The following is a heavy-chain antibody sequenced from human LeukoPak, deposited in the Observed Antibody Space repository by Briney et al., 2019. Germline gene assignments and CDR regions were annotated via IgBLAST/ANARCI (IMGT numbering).Heavy chain of an antibody. V-gene: IGHV3-23*01. J-gene: IGHJ4*02. CDR2: ISASTDST. CDR3: AKDRLKFDY. D-gene: IGHD3-16*01. CDR1: GFTIRSYA. Sequence: GGSLRLSCAVSGFTIRSYAMNWVRQAPGKGLEWVSTISASTDSTYYADSVKGRFTISRDNSKNTLYLQMNSLRAEDTAVYYCAKDRLKFDYWGQGTLVTVSS.